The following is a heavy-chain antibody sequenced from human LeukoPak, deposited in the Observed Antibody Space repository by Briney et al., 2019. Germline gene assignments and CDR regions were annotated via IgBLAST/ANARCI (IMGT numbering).Heavy chain of an antibody. CDR1: GGSISNYY. Sequence: SETLSLTCTVSGGSISNYYWTWIRQPPGRGLEWIGYVFYSGTTNYNPSLKSRVTISVDTSKNQFSLKLSSVTAADTAVYYCARVYVSATRYFDYWGQGTLVTVSS. CDR2: VFYSGTT. CDR3: ARVYVSATRYFDY. V-gene: IGHV4-59*12. D-gene: IGHD2-15*01. J-gene: IGHJ4*02.